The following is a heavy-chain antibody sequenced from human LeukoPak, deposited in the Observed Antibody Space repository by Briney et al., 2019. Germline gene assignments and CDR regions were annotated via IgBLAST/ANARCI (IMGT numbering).Heavy chain of an antibody. D-gene: IGHD6-13*01. V-gene: IGHV3-7*04. Sequence: GGFLRLSCAASGFTFSSYWMSWVRQAPGKGLEWVANIKQDGSEKYYVDSVKGRFTISRDNAKNSLYLQMNSLRAEDTAVYYCARGTIAAAGYYYFDYWGQGTQVTVSS. CDR2: IKQDGSEK. J-gene: IGHJ4*02. CDR3: ARGTIAAAGYYYFDY. CDR1: GFTFSSYW.